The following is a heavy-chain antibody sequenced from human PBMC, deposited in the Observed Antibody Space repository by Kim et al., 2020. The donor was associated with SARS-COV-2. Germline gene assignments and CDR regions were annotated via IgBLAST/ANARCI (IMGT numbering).Heavy chain of an antibody. Sequence: GGSLRLSCAASGFTFSSYSMNWVRQAPGKGLEWVSSISSSSSYIYYADSVKGRFTISRDNAKNSLYLQMNSLRAEDTAVYYCARAPIFGVVTRGDSWGQGTLVTVSS. V-gene: IGHV3-21*01. CDR3: ARAPIFGVVTRGDS. CDR1: GFTFSSYS. D-gene: IGHD3-3*01. J-gene: IGHJ4*02. CDR2: ISSSSSYI.